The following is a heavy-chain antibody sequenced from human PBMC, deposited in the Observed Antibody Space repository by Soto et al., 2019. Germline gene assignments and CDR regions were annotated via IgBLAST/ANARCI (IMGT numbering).Heavy chain of an antibody. J-gene: IGHJ4*02. CDR2: IKSKTDGGTT. CDR1: GFTFSNAW. Sequence: WGSLRLSCAASGFTFSNAWIIWCRHSPFKGLEWVGRIKSKTDGGTTDYAAPVKGRFTISRDDSKNTLYLQMNSLKTEDTAVYYCTTMGATTKIDYWGQGTLVTVSS. V-gene: IGHV3-15*01. D-gene: IGHD1-26*01. CDR3: TTMGATTKIDY.